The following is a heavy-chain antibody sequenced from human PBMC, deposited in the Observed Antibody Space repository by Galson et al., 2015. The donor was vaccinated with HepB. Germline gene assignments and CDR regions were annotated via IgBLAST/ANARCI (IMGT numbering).Heavy chain of an antibody. V-gene: IGHV3-30*03. CDR2: ISLDGSQS. D-gene: IGHD3-10*01. J-gene: IGHJ4*01. Sequence: SLRLSCAVSGFSVSDYPLHWVRQAPGKGLDWVASISLDGSQSHYADSVKGRFTVSRDISEDALYLNITRLRPGDTAVYFCARGYSSGWPSEENFFPHWGHGTLVTVSS. CDR1: GFSVSDYP. CDR3: ARGYSSGWPSEENFFPH.